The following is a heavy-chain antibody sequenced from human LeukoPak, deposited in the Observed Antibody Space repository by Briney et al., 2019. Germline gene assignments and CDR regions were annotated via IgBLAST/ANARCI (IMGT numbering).Heavy chain of an antibody. V-gene: IGHV1-18*01. CDR2: ISAYNGNT. Sequence: ASVKVSGKASGYTFTSYGISWVRQAPGQGLEWMGWISAYNGNTNYAQKLQGRVTMTTDTSTSTAYMELRSLRSDDTAVYYCATYGSGSSPDAFDIWGQGTMVTVSS. CDR3: ATYGSGSSPDAFDI. D-gene: IGHD3-10*01. J-gene: IGHJ3*02. CDR1: GYTFTSYG.